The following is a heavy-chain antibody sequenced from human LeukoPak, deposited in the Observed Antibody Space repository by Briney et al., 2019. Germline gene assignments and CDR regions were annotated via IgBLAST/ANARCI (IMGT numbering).Heavy chain of an antibody. CDR2: ISSSSSYI. V-gene: IGHV3-21*01. J-gene: IGHJ4*02. CDR1: GFTFSSYS. D-gene: IGHD3-9*01. Sequence: GGSLRLSCAASGFTFSSYSMNWVRQAPGKGLEWVSSISSSSSYIYYADSVKGRFTISRDNAKNSLYLQMNSLRAEDTAVYYCANHRGDILTGYFDYWGQGTLVTVSS. CDR3: ANHRGDILTGYFDY.